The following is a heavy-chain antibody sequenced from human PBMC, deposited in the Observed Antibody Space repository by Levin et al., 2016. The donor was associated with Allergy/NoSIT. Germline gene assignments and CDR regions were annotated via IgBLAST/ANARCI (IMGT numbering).Heavy chain of an antibody. CDR3: ARRIAVAGTGYYFEH. CDR2: IYPGDSDT. J-gene: IGHJ4*02. V-gene: IGHV5-51*01. D-gene: IGHD6-19*01. Sequence: VRQAPGKGLEWMGIIYPGDSDTRYSPSFQGQVTISADKSISTAYLQWSSLKASDTAMYYCARRIAVAGTGYYFEHWGQGTLVTVSS.